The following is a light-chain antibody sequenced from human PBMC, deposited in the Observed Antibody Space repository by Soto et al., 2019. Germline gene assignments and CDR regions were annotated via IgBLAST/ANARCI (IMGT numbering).Light chain of an antibody. V-gene: IGKV3-20*01. CDR2: RAS. CDR1: QSVSSSY. J-gene: IGKJ1*01. CDR3: QQYDNSPQT. Sequence: EIVLTQSPGTLSLSPGERATLSCRASQSVSSSYLAWYQQHPGPAPRLLSYRASSRATGIPDRFSGSGSGTDFTLTISRLQPEDFAVYYCQQYDNSPQTCGQGTKVDTK.